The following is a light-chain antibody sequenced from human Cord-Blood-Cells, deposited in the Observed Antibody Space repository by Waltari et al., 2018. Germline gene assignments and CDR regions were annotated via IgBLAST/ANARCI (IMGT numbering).Light chain of an antibody. Sequence: DIQLTQSPSPLSASVGDRVTTTCQESQDISNYLNPYQQKTGNAPKLLIYDASNLETGVPSRFSGSGSGTEFTFTISSLQPEDIATYYCQQYDNLPLTFGPGTKVDIK. J-gene: IGKJ3*01. CDR2: DAS. CDR3: QQYDNLPLT. CDR1: QDISNY. V-gene: IGKV1-33*01.